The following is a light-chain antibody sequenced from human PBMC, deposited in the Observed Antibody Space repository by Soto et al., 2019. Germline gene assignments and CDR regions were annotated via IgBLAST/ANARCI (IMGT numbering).Light chain of an antibody. CDR1: TSNIGSNA. Sequence: QSVLTQPLSASGTPGQRVTISCSGSTSNIGSNAVTWYQQFPGTAPKLLIYANHQRPSGVPDRFSGSKSGTSASLAISGLQSEDEAQYYCAVWDDNLSGLVFGGGTKLTVL. CDR3: AVWDDNLSGLV. CDR2: ANH. V-gene: IGLV1-44*01. J-gene: IGLJ3*02.